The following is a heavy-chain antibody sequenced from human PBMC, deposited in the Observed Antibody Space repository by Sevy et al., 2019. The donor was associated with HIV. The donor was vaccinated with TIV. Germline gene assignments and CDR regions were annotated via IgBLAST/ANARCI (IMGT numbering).Heavy chain of an antibody. CDR2: IGYDGSNI. J-gene: IGHJ4*02. CDR3: ARDPRMYGDYLLAYFDY. D-gene: IGHD2-8*01. V-gene: IGHV3-33*01. Sequence: GGSLRLSCAASGFTPSTYGMHWVRQAPGKGLEWVAVIGYDGSNIYYADSVKGRFTISRDNSKNTLCLQMDSLRAEDTAIYYCARDPRMYGDYLLAYFDYWGQGTLVTVSS. CDR1: GFTPSTYG.